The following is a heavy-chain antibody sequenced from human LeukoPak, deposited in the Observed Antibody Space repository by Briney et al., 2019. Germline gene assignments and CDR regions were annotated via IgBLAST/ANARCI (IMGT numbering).Heavy chain of an antibody. Sequence: GGSLRLSCAASGFTFSSYSMNWVRQAPGKGLEWVSYISSSSSTIYYADSVKGRFTISRDNAKNSLYLQMNSLRAEDTAVYYCARDRGTHGGYRFDPWGQGTLVTVSP. CDR2: ISSSSSTI. CDR1: GFTFSSYS. V-gene: IGHV3-48*01. D-gene: IGHD1-26*01. CDR3: ARDRGTHGGYRFDP. J-gene: IGHJ5*02.